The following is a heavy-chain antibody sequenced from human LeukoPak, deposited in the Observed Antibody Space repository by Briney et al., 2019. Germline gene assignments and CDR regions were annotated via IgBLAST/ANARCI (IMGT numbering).Heavy chain of an antibody. D-gene: IGHD5/OR15-5a*01. V-gene: IGHV1-69*13. CDR3: ARGVAGVYSWFDP. CDR1: GGTFSSYA. CDR2: IIPIFGTA. Sequence: SVKVSCKASGGTFSSYAISWVRQAPGQGLEWVGGIIPIFGTANYAQKFQGRVTITADESTSTAYMELSSLRSEDTAVYYCARGVAGVYSWFDPWGQGTLVTVSS. J-gene: IGHJ5*02.